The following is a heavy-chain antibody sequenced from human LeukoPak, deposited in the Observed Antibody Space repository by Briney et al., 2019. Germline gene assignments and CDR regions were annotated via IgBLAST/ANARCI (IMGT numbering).Heavy chain of an antibody. V-gene: IGHV3-23*01. J-gene: IGHJ1*01. Sequence: GRSLRLSCAISGFTFAKFAMSWVRQAPGKGLEWVSTISGSGIVTYYADSVKGRFTISRDNSKNTLYLQMNSLRAEDTAVYYCARDTISGWYGGYFQHWGQGTLVTVSS. D-gene: IGHD6-19*01. CDR1: GFTFAKFA. CDR3: ARDTISGWYGGYFQH. CDR2: ISGSGIVT.